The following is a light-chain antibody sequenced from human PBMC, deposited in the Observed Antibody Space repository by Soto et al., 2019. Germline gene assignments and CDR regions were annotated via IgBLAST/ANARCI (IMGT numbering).Light chain of an antibody. J-gene: IGKJ1*01. Sequence: DIQMTQSPSSLSASVGDRVTSSCRASQTITTYLNWYQQKPGKAPKLLIYAASSLHSGVPSRFSGSGSGTDFTLTISSLQPEDFAAYYCQQTYSALWTFGQGTKLELK. CDR2: AAS. CDR3: QQTYSALWT. V-gene: IGKV1-39*01. CDR1: QTITTY.